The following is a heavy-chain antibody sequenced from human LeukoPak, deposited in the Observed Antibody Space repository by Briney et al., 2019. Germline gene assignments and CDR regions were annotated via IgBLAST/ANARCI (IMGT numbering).Heavy chain of an antibody. CDR2: IISSSSVI. CDR3: TRARPGYDTPPYYFDF. V-gene: IGHV3-48*02. J-gene: IGHJ4*02. D-gene: IGHD3-16*01. Sequence: PGGSLTLSCATSGFAFSTYSMNWVRQAPGKGLEWISYIISSSSVIYYADSVKGRFTISRNNAKSSLYLQMNRLTHEDTALYSCTRARPGYDTPPYYFDFWGQGTVVTVSS. CDR1: GFAFSTYS.